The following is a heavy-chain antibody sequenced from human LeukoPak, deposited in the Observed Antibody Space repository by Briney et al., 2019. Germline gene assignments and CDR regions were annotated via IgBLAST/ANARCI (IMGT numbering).Heavy chain of an antibody. V-gene: IGHV3-23*01. D-gene: IGHD3-16*01. CDR2: IHGGGDVT. CDR1: GFTFSSYA. CDR3: AKALSSSLYYFDL. Sequence: PGGSLRLSCAASGFTFSSYAMNWVRQAPEKGLEWVSTIHGGGDVTYYADSVKGRFTISRDNSRNTLYLQMNSLRAEDTAVYYCAKALSSSLYYFDLGGRGTLVTVSS. J-gene: IGHJ2*01.